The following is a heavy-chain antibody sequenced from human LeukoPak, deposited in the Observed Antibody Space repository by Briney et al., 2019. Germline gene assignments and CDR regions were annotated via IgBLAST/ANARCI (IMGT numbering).Heavy chain of an antibody. CDR1: GYTFTSYG. D-gene: IGHD5-18*01. J-gene: IGHJ4*02. Sequence: VKVSCKASGYTFTSYGISWVRQAPGQGLEWMGGIIPIFGTANYAQKFQGRVTITADESTSTAYMELSSLRSEDTAVYYCARRGTAMAYDYWGQGTLVTVSS. CDR2: IIPIFGTA. V-gene: IGHV1-69*13. CDR3: ARRGTAMAYDY.